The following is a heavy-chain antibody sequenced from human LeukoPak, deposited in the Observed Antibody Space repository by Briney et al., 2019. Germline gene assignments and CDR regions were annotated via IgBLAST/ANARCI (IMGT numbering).Heavy chain of an antibody. V-gene: IGHV4-4*07. CDR3: ARDVTDAFDI. J-gene: IGHJ3*02. CDR2: IYTSGST. CDR1: GGSISSYY. Sequence: MTSETLSLTCTVSGGSISSYYWSWIRQPAGKGLEWIGRIYTSGSTNYNPSLKSRVTISVDKSKNQFPLKLSSVTAADTAVYYCARDVTDAFDIWGQGTMVTVSS.